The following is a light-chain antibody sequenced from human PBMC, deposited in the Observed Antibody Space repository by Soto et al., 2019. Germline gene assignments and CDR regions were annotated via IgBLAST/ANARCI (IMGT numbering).Light chain of an antibody. CDR1: SIDVGSYDI. CDR2: EGT. V-gene: IGLV2-23*01. CDR3: CSYVGSSPVV. Sequence: QSARTQPASVSGSPGQSITISCTGGSIDVGSYDIVSWYQHHPGKAPRLMLYEGTTRPSGISRRFSGSKTGNTASLTISGLQAEDEADYYCCSYVGSSPVVFGGGGKLVVL. J-gene: IGLJ2*01.